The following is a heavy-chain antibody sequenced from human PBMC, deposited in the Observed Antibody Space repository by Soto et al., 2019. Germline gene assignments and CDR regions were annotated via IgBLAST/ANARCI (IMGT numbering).Heavy chain of an antibody. D-gene: IGHD3-16*01. J-gene: IGHJ4*02. CDR1: GYSFTNND. CDR2: MNPGSGDT. Sequence: ASVKVSCKASGYSFTNNDVSWVRQATGQGLEWMGWMNPGSGDTGYAQKFQGRVTMTRDISIATAYMELSSLRSDDTAIYYCARIGVSSGHESHDFDSWGQGTLVTVSS. V-gene: IGHV1-8*01. CDR3: ARIGVSSGHESHDFDS.